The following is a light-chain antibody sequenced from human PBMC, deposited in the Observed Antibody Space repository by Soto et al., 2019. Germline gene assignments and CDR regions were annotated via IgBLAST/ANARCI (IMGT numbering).Light chain of an antibody. CDR3: SAWDASLNGYV. CDR1: SSNIGSKT. J-gene: IGLJ1*01. V-gene: IGLV1-44*01. CDR2: SNY. Sequence: QSVLTQPPSASGTPGQRVTISCSGSSSNIGSKTVNWYQQLPGTAPKLLIYSNYQRPSGVPDRFSGSKSGTSASLAISGLQSEDEADYYCSAWDASLNGYVFGTGTKVNV.